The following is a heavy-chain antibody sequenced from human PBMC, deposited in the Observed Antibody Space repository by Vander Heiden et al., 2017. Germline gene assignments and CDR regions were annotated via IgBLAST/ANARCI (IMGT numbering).Heavy chain of an antibody. CDR1: GFPFSSYG. D-gene: IGHD2-15*01. V-gene: IGHV3-33*01. CDR2: IWYDGSNK. Sequence: QVQLVESGGGVVQPGRSLRLSCAAPGFPFSSYGMDWVRQAPGKGLEWVTVIWYDGSNKYYADSVKGRFTISRDNSNNTLYLQMNSLRDEDTAVYYCARHGGTNIEGAEFMDVWGQGTTVTVSS. J-gene: IGHJ6*02. CDR3: ARHGGTNIEGAEFMDV.